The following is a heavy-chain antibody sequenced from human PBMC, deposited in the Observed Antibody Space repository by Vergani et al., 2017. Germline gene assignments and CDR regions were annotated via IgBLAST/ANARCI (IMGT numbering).Heavy chain of an antibody. D-gene: IGHD6-25*01. Sequence: QVRLEESGPGLVKPSETLSLTCTVSGGSISSSSYYWGWIRQPPGKGLEWIGSIYYSGSTYYNPSLKSRVTISVDTSKNQFSLKLRSVTAADTAVYYCARVDTQVPATSHFYYMDVWGKGTTVVVSS. J-gene: IGHJ6*03. CDR3: ARVDTQVPATSHFYYMDV. V-gene: IGHV4-39*07. CDR2: IYYSGST. CDR1: GGSISSSSYY.